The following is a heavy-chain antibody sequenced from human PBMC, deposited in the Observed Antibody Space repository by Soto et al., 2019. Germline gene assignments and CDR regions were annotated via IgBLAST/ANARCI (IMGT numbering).Heavy chain of an antibody. J-gene: IGHJ4*02. Sequence: PGGSVRFSCAAGGLSFYNYAMTGVRQPQGKVLEWVSAISGSGAETYYADSVKGRFTISRDNSQNTLYLQMSSLRAEDTAVYYCAKVPRYYYDSSGYYFDYWGQGALVTVSS. CDR2: ISGSGAET. D-gene: IGHD3-22*01. CDR3: AKVPRYYYDSSGYYFDY. V-gene: IGHV3-23*01. CDR1: GLSFYNYA.